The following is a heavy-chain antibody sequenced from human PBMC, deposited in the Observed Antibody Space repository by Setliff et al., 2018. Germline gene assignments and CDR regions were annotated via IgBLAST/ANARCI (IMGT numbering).Heavy chain of an antibody. CDR2: IYYTGDP. J-gene: IGHJ6*03. D-gene: IGHD3-10*01. Sequence: SETLSLTCTVSGGSISSSYWSWIRQPPGKGLEWIGSIYYTGDPYYNPSLKSRVTMSVDTSRNQLSLKLTSVTAADTAVYYCARHVGSRSRGYNYYYYYMDVWGKGTTVTVSS. CDR3: ARHVGSRSRGYNYYYYYMDV. CDR1: GGSISSSY. V-gene: IGHV4-59*04.